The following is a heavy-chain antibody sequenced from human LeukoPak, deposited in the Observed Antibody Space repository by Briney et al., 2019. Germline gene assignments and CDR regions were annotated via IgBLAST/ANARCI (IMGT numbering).Heavy chain of an antibody. D-gene: IGHD1-1*01. CDR1: GGPMSSYY. V-gene: IGHV4-59*08. CDR2: IYYSGST. Sequence: SSETLSLTCTVSGGPMSSYYWSWIRQPPGKGLEWIGYIYYSGSTNHNPSLKSRVTISVDTSKNQFSLKLTSVTAADTAVYYCARPVPSRLGWFDPWGQGTLVTVSS. J-gene: IGHJ5*02. CDR3: ARPVPSRLGWFDP.